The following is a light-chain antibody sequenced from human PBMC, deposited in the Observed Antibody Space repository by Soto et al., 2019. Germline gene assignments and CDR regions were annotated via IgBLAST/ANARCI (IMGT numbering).Light chain of an antibody. Sequence: EIVLTQSPGTLSLSPGERATLSCRASQSVSSSSYLAWYQQKPGQAPRLLIYGASSRDTGIPVRFSGSGSATDFTLSISRLEPEDFAVYYFRQYGSSPSYTFGQGTKLEIK. CDR1: QSVSSSSY. CDR3: RQYGSSPSYT. J-gene: IGKJ2*01. V-gene: IGKV3-20*01. CDR2: GAS.